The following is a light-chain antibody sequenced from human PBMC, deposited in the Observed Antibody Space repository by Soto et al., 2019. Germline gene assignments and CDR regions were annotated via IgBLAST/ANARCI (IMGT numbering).Light chain of an antibody. CDR3: QQYGSSPLT. CDR1: QSLRSSY. V-gene: IGKV3-20*01. J-gene: IGKJ4*01. Sequence: EVVLTQSPHTLSLSPGERATLSCWASQSLRSSYLAWYQRKPGQAPRLLMFGASRRATGIPDRFNGSGSGTDFILTISRLEPEDVAVYYCQQYGSSPLTFGGGTKVEIK. CDR2: GAS.